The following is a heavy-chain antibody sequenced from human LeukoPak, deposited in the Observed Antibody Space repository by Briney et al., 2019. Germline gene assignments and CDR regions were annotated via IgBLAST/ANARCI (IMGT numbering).Heavy chain of an antibody. CDR2: INHSGST. J-gene: IGHJ4*02. Sequence: SETLSLTCAVHGGSFSGYYWSWIRQPPGKGLEWIGEINHSGSTNYNPSLKSRVTISVDTSKNQFSLKLSSVTAADTAVYYCARGHGDIVVVPAAISGLGSSYYFDYWGQGTLVTVSS. V-gene: IGHV4-34*01. CDR3: ARGHGDIVVVPAAISGLGSSYYFDY. D-gene: IGHD2-2*01. CDR1: GGSFSGYY.